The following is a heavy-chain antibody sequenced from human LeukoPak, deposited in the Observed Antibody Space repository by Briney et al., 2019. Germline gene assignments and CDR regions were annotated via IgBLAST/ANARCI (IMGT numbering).Heavy chain of an antibody. CDR2: ISSSSSYI. CDR3: ARDNTYYYDSSGQSIDY. V-gene: IGHV3-21*01. J-gene: IGHJ4*02. D-gene: IGHD3-22*01. Sequence: GSLRLSCAASGFTFSSYSMNWVRQAPGKGLEWVSSISSSSSYIYYADSVKGRFTISRDNGKNSLYLQMNSLRAEDTAVYYCARDNTYYYDSSGQSIDYWGLGTLVTVSS. CDR1: GFTFSSYS.